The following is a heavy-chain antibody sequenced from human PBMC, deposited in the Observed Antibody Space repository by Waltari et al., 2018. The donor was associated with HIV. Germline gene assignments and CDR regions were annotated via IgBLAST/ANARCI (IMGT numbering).Heavy chain of an antibody. CDR1: GGSISRSNR. CDR2: IYHSGST. V-gene: IGHV4-4*02. Sequence: QVQLQDSGPGLVKPSGTLSPTCVVSGGSISRSNRWSWVRQPPGKGLEWIGEIYHSGSTNYNPSLKSRVTISVDKSKDKFTLKLRSVTAADTAVYFCARVSSLTGYYKALDYWGQGTLVTVSS. J-gene: IGHJ4*02. CDR3: ARVSSLTGYYKALDY. D-gene: IGHD3-9*01.